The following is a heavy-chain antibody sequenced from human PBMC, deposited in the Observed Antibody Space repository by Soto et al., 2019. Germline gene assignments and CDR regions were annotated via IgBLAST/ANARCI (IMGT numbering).Heavy chain of an antibody. Sequence: SETLSLTCAVYGGSFSGYYWSWIRQPPGKGLEWIGEINHSGSTNYNPSLKSRVTISVDTSKNQFSLKLSSVTAADTAVYYCARRIRAAAAGTKYFDYWGQGTLVTSPQ. CDR1: GGSFSGYY. CDR2: INHSGST. D-gene: IGHD6-13*01. CDR3: ARRIRAAAAGTKYFDY. V-gene: IGHV4-34*01. J-gene: IGHJ4*02.